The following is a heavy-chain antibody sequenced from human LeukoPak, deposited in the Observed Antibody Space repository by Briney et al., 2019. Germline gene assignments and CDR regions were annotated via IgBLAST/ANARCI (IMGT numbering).Heavy chain of an antibody. Sequence: PSETPSLTCTVSGGSISSYYWSWIRQPPGKGLEWIGYIYYSGSTNYNPSLKSRVTISVDTSKNQFSLKLSSVTAADTAVYYCARHNYGPISAIDYWGQGTLVTVSS. V-gene: IGHV4-59*08. CDR2: IYYSGST. J-gene: IGHJ4*02. D-gene: IGHD4-17*01. CDR3: ARHNYGPISAIDY. CDR1: GGSISSYY.